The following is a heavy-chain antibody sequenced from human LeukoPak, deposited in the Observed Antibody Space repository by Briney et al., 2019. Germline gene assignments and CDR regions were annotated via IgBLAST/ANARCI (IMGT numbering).Heavy chain of an antibody. CDR1: GFTFSSFA. J-gene: IGHJ4*02. CDR3: ATMGYDFWSGYWPDY. CDR2: ISGSGGST. V-gene: IGHV3-23*01. D-gene: IGHD3-3*01. Sequence: GGSLRLSCAASGFTFSSFAMSWVRQAPGKGLEWVSTISGSGGSTDYADSVKGRFTISRDNSKNTLYLQMDSLEAEDTAEYYCATMGYDFWSGYWPDYWGQGTLVTVSS.